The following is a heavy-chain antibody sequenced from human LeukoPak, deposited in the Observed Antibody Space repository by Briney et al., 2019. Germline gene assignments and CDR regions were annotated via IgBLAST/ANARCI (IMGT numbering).Heavy chain of an antibody. CDR3: TRADYYDSGGYYYTAFDI. Sequence: GGSLRLSCAASGFTVSSNYMSWVRQAPGKGLEWVSVIYSGGSTYYADSGKGRVTMSRDNSKNTLYLQMNSLRAEDTAVYYCTRADYYDSGGYYYTAFDIWGLGTMVTVSS. CDR1: GFTVSSNY. J-gene: IGHJ3*02. CDR2: IYSGGST. D-gene: IGHD3-22*01. V-gene: IGHV3-53*05.